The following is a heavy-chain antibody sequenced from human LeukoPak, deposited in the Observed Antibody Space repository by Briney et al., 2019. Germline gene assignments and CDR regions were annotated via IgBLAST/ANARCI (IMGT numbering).Heavy chain of an antibody. CDR2: IYNSGST. Sequence: SETLSLTCTVSGGSITSYYWSWIRQPPGKGLEWIGYIYNSGSTNYNPSLKSRVTISVDTSKNQFSLKLSSVTAADTAVYHCTVSGNHPSDAFDIWGQGTMVTVSS. V-gene: IGHV4-59*01. D-gene: IGHD1-14*01. J-gene: IGHJ3*02. CDR3: TVSGNHPSDAFDI. CDR1: GGSITSYY.